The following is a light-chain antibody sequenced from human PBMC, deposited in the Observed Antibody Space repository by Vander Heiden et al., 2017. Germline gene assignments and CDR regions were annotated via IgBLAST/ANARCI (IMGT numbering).Light chain of an antibody. Sequence: DIVLTQSPGTLSLSPGERATLSCRASQSVSSSYLAWYRQRPGQAPRLLIDGASSRATGIPEFTLTISRLEPEDFAVYYCQQYGDSPPWTFGQGTKVEIK. CDR1: QSVSSSY. V-gene: IGKV3-20*01. J-gene: IGKJ1*01. CDR3: QQYGDSPPWT. CDR2: GAS.